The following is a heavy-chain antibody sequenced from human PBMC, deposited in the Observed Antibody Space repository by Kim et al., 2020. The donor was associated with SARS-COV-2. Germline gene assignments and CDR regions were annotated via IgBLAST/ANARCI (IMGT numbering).Heavy chain of an antibody. V-gene: IGHV3-15*01. Sequence: GGSLRLSCAASGFTFSNAWMSWVRQAPGKGLEWVGRIKSKTDGGTTDYAAPVKGRFTISRDDSKNTLYLQMNSLKTEDTAVYYCTTTSSSTVVTPGQDAFDIWGQGTMVTVSS. CDR3: TTTSSSTVVTPGQDAFDI. CDR1: GFTFSNAW. J-gene: IGHJ3*02. CDR2: IKSKTDGGTT. D-gene: IGHD4-17*01.